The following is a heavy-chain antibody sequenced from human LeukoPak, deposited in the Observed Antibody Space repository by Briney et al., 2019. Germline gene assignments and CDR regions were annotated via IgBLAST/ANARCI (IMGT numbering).Heavy chain of an antibody. D-gene: IGHD2-8*01. CDR2: ISAYNGNT. CDR1: GYTFTSYG. Sequence: ASVKVSCKASGYTFTSYGISWVRQAPGQGLEWMGWISAYNGNTNYAQKLQGRVTMTTDTSTSTAYMELRSLRSDDTAVYYCARDDCTNGVCYPGRENYNPFDYWGQGTLVTVSS. V-gene: IGHV1-18*01. J-gene: IGHJ4*02. CDR3: ARDDCTNGVCYPGRENYNPFDY.